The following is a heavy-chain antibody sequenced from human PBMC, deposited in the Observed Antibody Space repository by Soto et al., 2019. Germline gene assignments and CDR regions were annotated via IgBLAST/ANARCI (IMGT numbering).Heavy chain of an antibody. Sequence: GGSLRLSCAASGFAFSSYWMNWVRQAPGKGLEWVANINQDGNEDNLLDSVKGRFTISRDNAKNSLFLQMNSLRVDDTAVYYCARTGDGHHDFLDYWGQGALVTVSS. V-gene: IGHV3-7*01. CDR2: INQDGNED. CDR3: ARTGDGHHDFLDY. CDR1: GFAFSSYW. D-gene: IGHD1-1*01. J-gene: IGHJ4*02.